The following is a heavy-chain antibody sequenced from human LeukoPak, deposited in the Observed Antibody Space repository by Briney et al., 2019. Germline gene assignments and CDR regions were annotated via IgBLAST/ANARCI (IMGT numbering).Heavy chain of an antibody. J-gene: IGHJ4*02. D-gene: IGHD6-13*01. Sequence: PGGSLRLSCAASGFTFSSYAMHWVRQAPGKGLEWVAVISYDGSNKYYADSVKGRFTISRDNSKNTLYLQMNSPRAEDTAVYYCARSAAAAGLYFDYWGQGTLVTVSS. CDR1: GFTFSSYA. CDR3: ARSAAAAGLYFDY. CDR2: ISYDGSNK. V-gene: IGHV3-30-3*01.